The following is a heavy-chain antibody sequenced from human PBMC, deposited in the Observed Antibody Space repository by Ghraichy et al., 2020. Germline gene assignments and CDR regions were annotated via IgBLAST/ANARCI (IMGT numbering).Heavy chain of an antibody. J-gene: IGHJ4*02. Sequence: SETLSLTCTVSGGSISSSSYYWGWIRQPPGKGLEWIGSIYYSGSTYYNPSLKSQVTISVDTSKNQFSLKLSSVTAADTAVYYCARRRRYSSGWVERSAFDYWGQGTLVTVSS. CDR2: IYYSGST. V-gene: IGHV4-39*01. D-gene: IGHD6-19*01. CDR1: GGSISSSSYY. CDR3: ARRRRYSSGWVERSAFDY.